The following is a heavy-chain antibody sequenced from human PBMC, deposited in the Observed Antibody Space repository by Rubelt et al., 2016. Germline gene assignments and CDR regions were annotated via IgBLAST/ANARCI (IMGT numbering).Heavy chain of an antibody. V-gene: IGHV4-39*01. J-gene: IGHJ4*02. CDR2: IYYSGSS. D-gene: IGHD2-8*02. CDR3: ARRPLLYYFDY. CDR1: GGSISSRSYY. Sequence: QLQLQESGPGLVKPSETLSLTCTVSGGSISSRSYYWGWIRQPPGKGLEWIGSIYYSGSSYYNPSLKSRVTISADTSKNQFSLKLSSWPAADTALYYCARRPLLYYFDYWGQGSLVIVSS.